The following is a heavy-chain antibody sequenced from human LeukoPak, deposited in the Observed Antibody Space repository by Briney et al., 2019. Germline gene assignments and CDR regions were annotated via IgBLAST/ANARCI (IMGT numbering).Heavy chain of an antibody. CDR1: GFTFSSYW. V-gene: IGHV3-7*01. J-gene: IGHJ4*02. CDR2: IKQDGSEK. D-gene: IGHD2-2*01. CDR3: ARDWHCSSTSCYDGRFDY. Sequence: GGSLRLSCAASGFTFSSYWMSWARQAPGKGLEWVANIKQDGSEKYYVDSVKGRFTISRDNAKNSLYLQMNSLRAEDTAVYYCARDWHCSSTSCYDGRFDYWGQGTLVTVSS.